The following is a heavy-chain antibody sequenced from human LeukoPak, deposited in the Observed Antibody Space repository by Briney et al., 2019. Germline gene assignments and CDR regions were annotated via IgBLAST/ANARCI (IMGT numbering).Heavy chain of an antibody. Sequence: KSSETLSLTCAVYGGSFSGYYWSWIRQPPGKGLEWIGEINHSGSTNYNPSLKSRVTISVDTSKNQFSLKLSSVTAADTAVYYCYESGRGFDIWGQGTMVTVSS. CDR1: GGSFSGYY. CDR3: YESGRGFDI. J-gene: IGHJ3*02. D-gene: IGHD3-10*01. CDR2: INHSGST. V-gene: IGHV4-34*01.